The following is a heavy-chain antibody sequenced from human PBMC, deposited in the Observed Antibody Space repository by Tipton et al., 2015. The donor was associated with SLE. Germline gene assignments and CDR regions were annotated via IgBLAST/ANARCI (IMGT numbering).Heavy chain of an antibody. CDR3: ARIIGRYYLGGFRFDY. D-gene: IGHD1-26*01. CDR2: IHYSGTT. Sequence: TLSLTCTVSGGSISGYYWSWIRQPPGKGLEWIGYIHYSGTTSYSPSLKSRVTISVDTSKNQFSLNLRTVTAADTAVYYCARIIGRYYLGGFRFDYWGQGARVTVSS. J-gene: IGHJ4*02. CDR1: GGSISGYY. V-gene: IGHV4-59*01.